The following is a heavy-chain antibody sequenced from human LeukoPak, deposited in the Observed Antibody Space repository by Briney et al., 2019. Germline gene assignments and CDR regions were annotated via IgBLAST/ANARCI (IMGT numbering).Heavy chain of an antibody. CDR3: ARVRALSYYDSSGDLYYFDY. Sequence: SETLSLTCTVSGDSINNNYWSWIRQSPGKGLEWIGYMYHSGTTNYNPSLKSRVTISVDTSKNQFSLKLSSVTAADTAVYYCARVRALSYYDSSGDLYYFDYWGQGTLVTVSS. J-gene: IGHJ4*02. CDR1: GDSINNNY. D-gene: IGHD3-22*01. V-gene: IGHV4-59*01. CDR2: MYHSGTT.